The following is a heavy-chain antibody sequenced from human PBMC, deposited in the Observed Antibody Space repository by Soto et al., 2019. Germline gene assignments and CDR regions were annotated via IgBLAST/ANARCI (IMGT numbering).Heavy chain of an antibody. V-gene: IGHV3-21*01. J-gene: IGHJ4*02. Sequence: EVQLVESGGGLVKPGGSLRLSCAASGFTFSSYSMYWVRQAPGKGLEWVSSISSSSGYIYYADSVKGRFTISRDNAKNSLYLQMNSLRAEDTAVYYCARVELGYCISTSCYHDYWGQGTLVTVSS. CDR1: GFTFSSYS. D-gene: IGHD2-2*01. CDR3: ARVELGYCISTSCYHDY. CDR2: ISSSSGYI.